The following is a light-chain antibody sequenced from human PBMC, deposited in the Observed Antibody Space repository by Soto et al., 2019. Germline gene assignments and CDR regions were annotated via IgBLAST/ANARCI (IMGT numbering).Light chain of an antibody. CDR1: QSVSSTS. CDR2: AAS. CDR3: QHYDSSPPWT. J-gene: IGKJ1*01. V-gene: IGKV3-20*01. Sequence: EIVLTQSPGTLSLSPGERATLSCRASQSVSSTSLAWYQQKPGQAPRLLIFAASNRATGIPDRFSGTGSGTDFTLTISSLEPEDFALYYCQHYDSSPPWTFGQGPKVDI.